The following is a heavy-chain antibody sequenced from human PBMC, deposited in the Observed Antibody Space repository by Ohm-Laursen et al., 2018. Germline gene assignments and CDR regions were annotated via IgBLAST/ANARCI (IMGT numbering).Heavy chain of an antibody. J-gene: IGHJ4*02. CDR3: ARETVALDY. D-gene: IGHD4-23*01. CDR1: GFAVGSYW. V-gene: IGHV3-7*01. Sequence: SLRLSCSAFGFAVGSYWMSWVRQAPGKGLEWVANIKQDGSEKYYADSVKGRFTISRDNSKNTLYLQMNSLRAEDTAVYYCARETVALDYWGQGTLVTVSS. CDR2: IKQDGSEK.